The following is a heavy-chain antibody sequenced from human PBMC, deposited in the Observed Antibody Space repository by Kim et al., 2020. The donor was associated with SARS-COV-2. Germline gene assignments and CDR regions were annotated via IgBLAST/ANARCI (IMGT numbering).Heavy chain of an antibody. Sequence: SVKVSCKASGGTFSSYAISWVRQAPGQGLEWMGGIIPIFGTANYAQKFQGRVTITADESTSTAYMELSSLRSEDTAVYYCARMERTYYGGNRPLDYWGQGTLVTVSS. CDR2: IIPIFGTA. CDR3: ARMERTYYGGNRPLDY. CDR1: GGTFSSYA. D-gene: IGHD4-17*01. J-gene: IGHJ4*02. V-gene: IGHV1-69*13.